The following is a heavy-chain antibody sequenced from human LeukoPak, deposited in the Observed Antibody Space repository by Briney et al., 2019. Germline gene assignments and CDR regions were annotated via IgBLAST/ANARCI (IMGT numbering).Heavy chain of an antibody. CDR3: ARRIAARPPYYYYYYMDV. Sequence: SETLSLTCTVSGGSISSSSYYWSWIRQPPGKGLEWIGYIYYSGSTNYNPSLKSRVTISVDTSKNQFSLKLSSVTAADTAVYYCARRIAARPPYYYYYYMDVWGKGTTVTVSS. D-gene: IGHD6-6*01. J-gene: IGHJ6*03. CDR2: IYYSGST. CDR1: GGSISSSSYY. V-gene: IGHV4-61*01.